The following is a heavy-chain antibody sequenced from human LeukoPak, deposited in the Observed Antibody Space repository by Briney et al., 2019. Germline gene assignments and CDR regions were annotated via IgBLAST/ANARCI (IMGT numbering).Heavy chain of an antibody. CDR1: GFTFGDYA. V-gene: IGHV3-49*04. Sequence: GGSLRFSCTASGFTFGDYAMSWVRQAPGKGLEWVGFIRSKAYGGTTEYAASVKGRFTISRDDSKSIAYLQMNSLKTEDTAVYYCTSVVVVAATRADYWGQGTLVTVSS. CDR3: TSVVVVAATRADY. D-gene: IGHD2-15*01. J-gene: IGHJ4*02. CDR2: IRSKAYGGTT.